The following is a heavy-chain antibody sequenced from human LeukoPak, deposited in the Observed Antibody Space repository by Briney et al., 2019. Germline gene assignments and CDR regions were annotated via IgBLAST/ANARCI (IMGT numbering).Heavy chain of an antibody. J-gene: IGHJ4*02. CDR3: ARSAHLTGFDF. CDR1: GDTFTGYY. Sequence: ASVKVSCKASGDTFTGYYMHWVRQAPGKGLEWMGWINPNSGGTNYAQKFQGRVTMTRDTSISTAYMELSRLRSDDTAVYYCARSAHLTGFDFWGQGTLVTVSS. CDR2: INPNSGGT. V-gene: IGHV1-2*02. D-gene: IGHD3-9*01.